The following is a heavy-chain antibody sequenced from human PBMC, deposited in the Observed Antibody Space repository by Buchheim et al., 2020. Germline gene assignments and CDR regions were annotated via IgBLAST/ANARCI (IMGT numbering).Heavy chain of an antibody. CDR2: INPDSGAT. V-gene: IGHV1-2*02. CDR3: AIFVGATDFDY. Sequence: QVQLVQSGAEVKKPGASVKVSCKASGYTFIGYYMHWVRQAPGQGLEWMGWINPDSGATNFAQKFQGRVTMTRDTSISTAYMELSRLTSDDTAVFYCAIFVGATDFDYWGQGTL. CDR1: GYTFIGYY. J-gene: IGHJ4*02. D-gene: IGHD1-26*01.